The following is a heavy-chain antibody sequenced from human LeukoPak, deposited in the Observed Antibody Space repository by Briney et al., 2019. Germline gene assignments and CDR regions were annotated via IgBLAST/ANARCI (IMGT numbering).Heavy chain of an antibody. CDR3: AKNRVVFNWNYAYYFDS. CDR2: ISYDGSDK. J-gene: IGHJ4*02. CDR1: GFTFSSYA. Sequence: AGGSLRLSCAASGFTFSSYAMHWVRQAPGKGLEWVTIISYDGSDKYYADSVRGRFTISRDNSKNTLYLQMNSLRAEDTAFYYCAKNRVVFNWNYAYYFDSWGQGTLVTVSS. V-gene: IGHV3-30*18. D-gene: IGHD1-7*01.